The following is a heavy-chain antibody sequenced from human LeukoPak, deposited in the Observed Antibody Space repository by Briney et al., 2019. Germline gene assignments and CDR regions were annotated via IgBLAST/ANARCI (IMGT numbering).Heavy chain of an antibody. CDR2: IKSDGSSI. CDR3: AILPPGH. Sequence: PGGSLRLSCAASGFTFSDYWMDWVRQVPGKGLVWVSRIKSDGSSIMYADSVRGRFTISRDNAKNTLYLRMNSLRVEDTAVYYCAILPPGHWGQGTLVTVSS. CDR1: GFTFSDYW. V-gene: IGHV3-74*03. D-gene: IGHD3-3*01. J-gene: IGHJ1*01.